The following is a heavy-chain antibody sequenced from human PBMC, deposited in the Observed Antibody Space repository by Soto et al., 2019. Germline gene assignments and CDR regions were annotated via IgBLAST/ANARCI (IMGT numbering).Heavy chain of an antibody. CDR2: INHSGST. CDR1: GGSFSGYY. J-gene: IGHJ4*02. V-gene: IGHV4-34*01. CDR3: ARGSRFDY. Sequence: PSETLSLTCAVYGGSFSGYYWSWIRQPPGKGLEWIGEINHSGSTNYNPSLKSRVTISVDTSKNQFSLKLSSVTAADTAVYYCARGSRFDYWGQGTLVTVSS.